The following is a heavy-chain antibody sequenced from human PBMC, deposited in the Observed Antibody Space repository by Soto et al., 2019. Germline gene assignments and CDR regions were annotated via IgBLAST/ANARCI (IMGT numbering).Heavy chain of an antibody. CDR3: AREGRNTYGMDV. V-gene: IGHV3-53*01. Sequence: CISKDTGKGLEWVSVIYSGGSTYYADSVKGRFTISRDNSKNTLYLQMNSLRAEDTAVYYSAREGRNTYGMDVWGQRTTVTVYS. J-gene: IGHJ6*02. D-gene: IGHD1-1*01. CDR2: IYSGGST.